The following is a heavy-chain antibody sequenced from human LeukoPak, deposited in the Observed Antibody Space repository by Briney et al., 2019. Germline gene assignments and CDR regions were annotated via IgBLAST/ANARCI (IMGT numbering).Heavy chain of an antibody. Sequence: GGSLRLSCAASGVIISSYAMSWVRQAPGKGLEWVSAINGRGDNTYYADFVKGRFTISRDNSKSTVYLQMNSLRTEDTAVYYCAKDSASPGFNWFDPWSQGTLVTVSA. D-gene: IGHD5-12*01. V-gene: IGHV3-23*01. J-gene: IGHJ5*02. CDR1: GVIISSYA. CDR2: INGRGDNT. CDR3: AKDSASPGFNWFDP.